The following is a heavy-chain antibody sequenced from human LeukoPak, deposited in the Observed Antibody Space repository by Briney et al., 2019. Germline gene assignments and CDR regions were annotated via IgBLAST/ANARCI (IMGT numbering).Heavy chain of an antibody. CDR3: AKVVNSGYYYYFDY. Sequence: GSLRLSCAASGFTFSSYAMSWVRQAPGKGLEWVSGISGGGDSAYYADSVKGRFTISRDNSKNMVYLQMSSLRAEDTAVYYCAKVVNSGYYYYFDYWGQGTLVTVSA. D-gene: IGHD3-22*01. V-gene: IGHV3-23*01. CDR2: ISGGGDSA. J-gene: IGHJ4*02. CDR1: GFTFSSYA.